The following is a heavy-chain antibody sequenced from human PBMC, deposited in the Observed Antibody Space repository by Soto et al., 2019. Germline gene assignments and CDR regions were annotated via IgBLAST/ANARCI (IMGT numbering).Heavy chain of an antibody. J-gene: IGHJ2*01. CDR3: ARHVAAAGKRYFDL. V-gene: IGHV5-10-1*01. CDR2: IDPSDSYT. D-gene: IGHD6-13*01. Sequence: PGESRKISCKGSGYSFTSYWISWVRQMPGKGLEWMGGIDPSDSYTNYSPSFQGHVTISADKSISTAYLQWSSLKASDTAMYYCARHVAAAGKRYFDLWGRGTLVTVSS. CDR1: GYSFTSYW.